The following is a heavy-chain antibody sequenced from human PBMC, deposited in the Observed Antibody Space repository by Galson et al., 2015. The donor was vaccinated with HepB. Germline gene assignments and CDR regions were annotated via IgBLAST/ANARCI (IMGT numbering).Heavy chain of an antibody. Sequence: SLRLSCAASGFTFSSYAMHWVRQAPGKGLEWVAVISYDGSNKYYADSVKGRFTISRDNSKNTLYLQMNSLRAEDTAVYYCARGWGSGSYRLDAFDIWGQGTMVTVSS. CDR1: GFTFSSYA. CDR3: ARGWGSGSYRLDAFDI. D-gene: IGHD3-10*01. J-gene: IGHJ3*02. CDR2: ISYDGSNK. V-gene: IGHV3-30-3*01.